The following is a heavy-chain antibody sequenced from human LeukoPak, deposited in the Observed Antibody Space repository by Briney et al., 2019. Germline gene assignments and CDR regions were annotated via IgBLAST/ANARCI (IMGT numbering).Heavy chain of an antibody. CDR2: ISGSGGTT. Sequence: GGSLRLSCAASGFTFISFVLNWVRQAPGKGLEWVSTISGSGGTTYYADSVKGRFTISRDNSKNTLYLQMNSLRAEDTAVYYCVLRGGATDYWGQGTLVTVSS. CDR3: VLRGGATDY. V-gene: IGHV3-23*01. CDR1: GFTFISFV. J-gene: IGHJ4*02. D-gene: IGHD3-16*01.